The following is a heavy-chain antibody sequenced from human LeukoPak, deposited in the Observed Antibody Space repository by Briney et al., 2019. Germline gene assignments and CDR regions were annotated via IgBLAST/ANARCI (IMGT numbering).Heavy chain of an antibody. J-gene: IGHJ3*02. Sequence: PGGSLRLSCAASGFTFSSYAMHWVRQAPGKGLEWVAVISYDGSNKYYADSVKGRFTISRDNSKNTLYLQMNSLGAEDTAVYYCAREFSPAEYSSSSWAFDIWGQGTMVTVSS. CDR2: ISYDGSNK. V-gene: IGHV3-30*04. CDR3: AREFSPAEYSSSSWAFDI. D-gene: IGHD6-6*01. CDR1: GFTFSSYA.